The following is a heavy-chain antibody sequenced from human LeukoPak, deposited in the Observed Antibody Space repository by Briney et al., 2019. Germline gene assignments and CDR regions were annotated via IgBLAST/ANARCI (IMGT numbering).Heavy chain of an antibody. D-gene: IGHD2-21*02. Sequence: GGSLRLSCVASGFTFSSYAMSWVRQAPGEGLEWVSDISGSGGAAYYADSVKGRFAISRDNSKNTLYLQMNSLRAEDTAVYYCAKGEGDYYYYYYGMDVWGQGTTVTVSS. V-gene: IGHV3-23*01. CDR3: AKGEGDYYYYYYGMDV. CDR1: GFTFSSYA. J-gene: IGHJ6*02. CDR2: ISGSGGAA.